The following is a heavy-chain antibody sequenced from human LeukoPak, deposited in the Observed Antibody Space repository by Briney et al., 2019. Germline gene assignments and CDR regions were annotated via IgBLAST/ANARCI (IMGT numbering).Heavy chain of an antibody. J-gene: IGHJ4*02. Sequence: SQTLSLTCAISGDSVSSNSAAWNWIRQSPSRGLEWLGRTYYRSKWYNDYAVSVKSRITINPDTSKNQFSLQLNSVTPEDTAVYYCARGYSSSWYMKYYFDYWGQGTLVTVSS. D-gene: IGHD6-13*01. V-gene: IGHV6-1*01. CDR1: GDSVSSNSAA. CDR3: ARGYSSSWYMKYYFDY. CDR2: TYYRSKWYN.